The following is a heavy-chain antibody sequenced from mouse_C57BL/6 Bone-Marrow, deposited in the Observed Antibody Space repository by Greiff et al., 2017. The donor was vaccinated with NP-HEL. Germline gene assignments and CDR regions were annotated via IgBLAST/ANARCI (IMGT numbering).Heavy chain of an antibody. CDR3: ARKAYYGRSYEVAY. V-gene: IGHV1-50*01. CDR1: GYTFTTYW. Sequence: QVQLQQSGAELVKPGASVKLSCKASGYTFTTYWMQWVKQRPGQGLEWIGEIDPSDSYTNYNQKFKGKATLTVDTSSSTAYMQLSSLTSEDSAVYYGARKAYYGRSYEVAYWGQGTLVTVSA. CDR2: IDPSDSYT. D-gene: IGHD1-1*01. J-gene: IGHJ3*01.